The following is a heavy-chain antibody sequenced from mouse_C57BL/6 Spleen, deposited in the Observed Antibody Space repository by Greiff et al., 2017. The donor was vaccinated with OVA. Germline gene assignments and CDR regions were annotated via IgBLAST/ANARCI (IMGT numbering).Heavy chain of an antibody. D-gene: IGHD1-1*01. CDR3: ASGTTVVHFDD. CDR2: INPNYGTT. Sequence: EVKLVESGPELVKPGASVKISCKASGYSFTDYNMNWVKQSPGKSLEWIGVINPNYGTTSYNEKFKGMATLTVDQSSSTAYMQLNSLTSEDSAVYYCASGTTVVHFDDWGQGTTLTVSS. CDR1: GYSFTDYN. J-gene: IGHJ2*01. V-gene: IGHV1-39*01.